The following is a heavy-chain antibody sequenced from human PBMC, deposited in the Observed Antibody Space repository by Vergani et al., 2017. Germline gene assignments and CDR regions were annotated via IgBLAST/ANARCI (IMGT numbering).Heavy chain of an antibody. CDR1: GFTFSSYS. CDR3: ARVAYYYYYMDV. V-gene: IGHV3-48*02. Sequence: EVQLVESGGGLVQPGGSLRLSCAASGFTFSSYSMNWVRQAPGKGLEWVSYISSSSSTIYYADSVKGRFTISRDNAKNSLYLQMNSLRDEDTAVDYCARVAYYYYYMDVWGKGTTVTVSS. CDR2: ISSSSSTI. J-gene: IGHJ6*03.